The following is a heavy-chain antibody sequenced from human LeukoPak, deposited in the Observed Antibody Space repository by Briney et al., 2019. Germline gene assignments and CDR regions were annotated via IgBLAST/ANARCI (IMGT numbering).Heavy chain of an antibody. D-gene: IGHD2-2*01. V-gene: IGHV4-59*08. J-gene: IGHJ4*02. CDR1: GGSISSYY. CDR2: IYYSGST. Sequence: SETLSLTCTVSGGSISSYYWSWIRQPAGKGLEGIGYIYYSGSTNYNPSLKSRVTISLDTSKNQFSLKLSSVTAADTAVYYCARHGLYCSSTSCYSPYFDYWGQGTLVTVSS. CDR3: ARHGLYCSSTSCYSPYFDY.